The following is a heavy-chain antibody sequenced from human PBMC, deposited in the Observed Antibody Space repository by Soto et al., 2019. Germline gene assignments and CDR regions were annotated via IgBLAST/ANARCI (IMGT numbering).Heavy chain of an antibody. CDR3: AGHPRTVVVVDASYLEL. CDR2: IIPIFETAA. V-gene: IGHV1-69*06. Sequence: QVHLVQSGAEVKKPGSSVKVSCKASGGTFSTYAISWVRQAPGQGPEWMGGIIPIFETAASYAQKFQGRVMITADKSTGTAYMELSSLGSEDTAMYYFAGHPRTVVVVDASYLELWGQGPLVTVSS. J-gene: IGHJ4*02. D-gene: IGHD2-21*01. CDR1: GGTFSTYA.